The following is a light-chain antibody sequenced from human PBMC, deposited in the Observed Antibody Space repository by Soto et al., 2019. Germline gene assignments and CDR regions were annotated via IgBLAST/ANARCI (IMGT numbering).Light chain of an antibody. V-gene: IGKV1-5*03. CDR3: QHYNSYPDA. J-gene: IGKJ1*01. CDR1: QTIRSW. CDR2: KAS. Sequence: DIQITQSPATLSGSVGDRVTISCRASQTIRSWLAWYQQKPGKAPKLLIYKASTLKSGVPSRFSGSGSGTEFTLTIISLQPDDFATEYYQHYNSYPDAFGQGTKVDIK.